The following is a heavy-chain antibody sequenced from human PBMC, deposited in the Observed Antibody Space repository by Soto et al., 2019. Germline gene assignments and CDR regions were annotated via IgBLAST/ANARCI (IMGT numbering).Heavy chain of an antibody. J-gene: IGHJ6*02. D-gene: IGHD1-26*01. Sequence: QVQLVQSGAEVKKPGSSVKVSCKASGGTFSSYAISWVRQAPGQGLEWMGGIIPIFGTANYAQKFQGRVTITADESTSTAYMERSSLRSEDTAVYYCARCEKWEQNYYYGMDVWGQGTTVTVSS. CDR3: ARCEKWEQNYYYGMDV. CDR2: IIPIFGTA. V-gene: IGHV1-69*01. CDR1: GGTFSSYA.